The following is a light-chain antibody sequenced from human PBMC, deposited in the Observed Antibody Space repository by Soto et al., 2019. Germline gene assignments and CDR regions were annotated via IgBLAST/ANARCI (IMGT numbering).Light chain of an antibody. CDR3: QXXSDWPFT. V-gene: IGKV3-11*01. J-gene: IGKJ3*01. Sequence: EIVLTQSPATLSLSPGERATLSCRASQSVSSLLAWYQQKPGQPPRLLIYDASNRATGIPPRFSGSGSGTDFTLTISSLEPEDFAVYXXQXXSDWPFTXXPGTKVDIK. CDR2: DAS. CDR1: QSVSSL.